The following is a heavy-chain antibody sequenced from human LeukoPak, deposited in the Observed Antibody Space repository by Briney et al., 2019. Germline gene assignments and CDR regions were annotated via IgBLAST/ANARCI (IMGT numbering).Heavy chain of an antibody. Sequence: SETLSLTCAVYGGSFSGYYWNWIRQPPGKGLEWIGEINHSGSTNYNPSLKSRVTISVDTSKNQFSLKLSSVTAADTAVYYCARGQPTYSSSWYANYWGQGTLVTVSS. CDR1: GGSFSGYY. CDR3: ARGQPTYSSSWYANY. CDR2: INHSGST. D-gene: IGHD6-13*01. V-gene: IGHV4-34*01. J-gene: IGHJ4*02.